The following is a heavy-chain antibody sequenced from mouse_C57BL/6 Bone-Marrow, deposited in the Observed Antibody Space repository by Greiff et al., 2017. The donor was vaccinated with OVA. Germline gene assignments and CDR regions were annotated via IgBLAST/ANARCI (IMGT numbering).Heavy chain of an antibody. CDR1: GYTFTNYW. V-gene: IGHV1-63*01. CDR3: ARRVDYYGSSWFAY. J-gene: IGHJ3*01. CDR2: IYPGGGYT. D-gene: IGHD1-1*01. Sequence: QVQLQQSGAELVRPGTSVKMSCKASGYTFTNYWIGWAKQRPGHGLEWIGDIYPGGGYTNYNEKFKGKATLTADKSSSTAYMQFSSQTSEDSAIYYCARRVDYYGSSWFAYWGQGTLVTVSA.